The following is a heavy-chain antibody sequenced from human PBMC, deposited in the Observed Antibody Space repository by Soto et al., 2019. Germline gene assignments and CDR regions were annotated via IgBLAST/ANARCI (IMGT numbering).Heavy chain of an antibody. Sequence: GGSLRLSCAASGFTFSSYSMNWVRQAPGKGLEWVSSISSSSSYIYYADSVKGRFTISRDNAKNSLYLQMNSLRAEDTAVYYCASLPVRGYSGYDLPPRTIDYWGQGTLVTVSS. CDR2: ISSSSSYI. CDR3: ASLPVRGYSGYDLPPRTIDY. V-gene: IGHV3-21*01. D-gene: IGHD5-12*01. CDR1: GFTFSSYS. J-gene: IGHJ4*02.